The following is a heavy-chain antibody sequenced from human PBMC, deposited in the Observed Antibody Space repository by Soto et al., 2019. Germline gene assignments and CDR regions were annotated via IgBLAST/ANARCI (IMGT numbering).Heavy chain of an antibody. CDR1: GGTFSSYA. Sequence: QVQLVQSGAEVKKPGSSVKVSCKASGGTFSSYAISWVRQAPGQGLEWMGGIIPIFGTANYAQKFQGRVTITXXEXPXIAYMELSRLRSEDTAVYYCASLPAAMMYYSYGMDVWGQGTTVTVSS. CDR2: IIPIFGTA. J-gene: IGHJ6*02. V-gene: IGHV1-69*05. D-gene: IGHD2-2*01. CDR3: ASLPAAMMYYSYGMDV.